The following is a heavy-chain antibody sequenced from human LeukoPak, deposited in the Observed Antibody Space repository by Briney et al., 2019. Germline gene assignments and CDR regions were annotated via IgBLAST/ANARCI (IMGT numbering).Heavy chain of an antibody. CDR1: GFTFSRHG. D-gene: IGHD3-16*01. CDR3: AREAAWGNWYFDL. J-gene: IGHJ2*01. V-gene: IGHV3-30*03. CDR2: IGDTGRAK. Sequence: PGRSLRLSCAASGFTFSRHGMHWVRQAPGKGLEWVAVIGDTGRAKYYADSVEGRFTASRDNSKNTLYLEMNSLRYDDTALYYYAREAAWGNWYFDLWGRGTLVTVSS.